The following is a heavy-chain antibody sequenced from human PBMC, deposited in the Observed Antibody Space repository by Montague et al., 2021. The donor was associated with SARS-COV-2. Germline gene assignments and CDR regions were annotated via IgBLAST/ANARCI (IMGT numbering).Heavy chain of an antibody. Sequence: SLRLSCAASGFTFSSYAMHWVRQAPGKGLEWVAVISYDGSNKYYADSVKGRFTISGDNSKNTLYLQMNSLRAEDTAVYYCARDKYYYDSRGYYWAAYYYYGMDVWGQGTTVTVSS. V-gene: IGHV3-30*04. CDR3: ARDKYYYDSRGYYWAAYYYYGMDV. J-gene: IGHJ6*02. CDR1: GFTFSSYA. CDR2: ISYDGSNK. D-gene: IGHD3-22*01.